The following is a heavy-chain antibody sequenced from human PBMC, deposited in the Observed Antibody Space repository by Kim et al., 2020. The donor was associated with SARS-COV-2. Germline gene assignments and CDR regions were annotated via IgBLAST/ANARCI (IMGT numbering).Heavy chain of an antibody. CDR1: GYSFSSYW. CDR3: ARVILGDDYIWGSHRYTGYFDQ. CDR2: IYPPDSLT. Sequence: GESLKISCKASGYSFSSYWIGWVRQKPGQGLEWVGIIYPPDSLTKYSPSLQGQVTISVDESISTAYLQWSSLRASDTAIYSCARVILGDDYIWGSHRYTGYFDQWGQGTLVTVSS. D-gene: IGHD3-16*02. V-gene: IGHV5-51*01. J-gene: IGHJ4*02.